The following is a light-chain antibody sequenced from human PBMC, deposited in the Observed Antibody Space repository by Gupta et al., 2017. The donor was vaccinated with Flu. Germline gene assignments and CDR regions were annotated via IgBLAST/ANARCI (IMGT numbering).Light chain of an antibody. V-gene: IGLV1-47*01. CDR3: ASWDDSLSGSYV. J-gene: IGLJ1*01. Sequence: QSVLSQPHSASGTPGQRVSISFCRSSSNDRVNSVFWYQQLPGTAPKRLLYRNNQRPSGVPDRCSGSKSATSASLAISGLRSEDEADYYCASWDDSLSGSYVFGTGTKVTVL. CDR2: RNN. CDR1: SSNDRVNS.